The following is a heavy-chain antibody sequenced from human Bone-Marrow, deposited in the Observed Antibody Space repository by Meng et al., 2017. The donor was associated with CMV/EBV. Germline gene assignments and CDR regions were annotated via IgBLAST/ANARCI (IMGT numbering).Heavy chain of an antibody. V-gene: IGHV1-69*06. CDR3: ARDPATYDILTISPPHGGFDY. CDR1: GGTFSSYA. D-gene: IGHD3-9*01. Sequence: SVKVSCKASGGTFSSYAISWVRQAPGQGLEWMGGIIPIFGTAKYAQNFQGRVTITADRSTSTAYMELSSLRSEDTAVYYCARDPATYDILTISPPHGGFDYWGQGTLVTVSS. J-gene: IGHJ4*02. CDR2: IIPIFGTA.